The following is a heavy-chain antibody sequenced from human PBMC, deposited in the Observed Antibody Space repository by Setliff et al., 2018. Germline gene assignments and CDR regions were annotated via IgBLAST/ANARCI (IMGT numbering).Heavy chain of an antibody. CDR2: VYHSGGT. V-gene: IGHV4-39*01. D-gene: IGHD5-12*01. CDR1: GGSISSGSDY. CDR3: ARHVKVATEYFDC. J-gene: IGHJ4*02. Sequence: SETLSLTCTVSGGSISSGSDYWAWIRPPPGKGLEWLGTVYHSGGTNYTPSLKSRVPMSVDTSKNLFPLKLNSVTAADASLYYCARHVKVATEYFDCWGQGTLVTVSS.